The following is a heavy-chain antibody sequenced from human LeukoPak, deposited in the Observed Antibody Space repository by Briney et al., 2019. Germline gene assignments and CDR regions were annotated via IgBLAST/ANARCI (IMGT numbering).Heavy chain of an antibody. CDR2: ISGRGDGT. Sequence: QSGGSLRLSCAASGFTFSNYAMSWVRQAPGKGLEWVSAISGRGDGTYYADFVKGRFTISRDNSKNTLFLQMNSLRVEDTATYYCAKGTERYREVSSFDSWGQGTLVTVSS. V-gene: IGHV3-23*01. CDR3: AKGTERYREVSSFDS. D-gene: IGHD3-10*01. CDR1: GFTFSNYA. J-gene: IGHJ4*02.